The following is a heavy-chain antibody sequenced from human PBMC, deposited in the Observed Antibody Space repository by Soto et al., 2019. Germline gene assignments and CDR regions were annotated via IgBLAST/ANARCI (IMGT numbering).Heavy chain of an antibody. CDR2: IIPIFGTA. CDR3: AANPRGRDWNDVQLDY. D-gene: IGHD1-1*01. J-gene: IGHJ4*02. V-gene: IGHV1-69*13. CDR1: GDTFSSYA. Sequence: SVKVSCKASGDTFSSYAISWVRQAPGQGLEWMGGIIPIFGTANYAQKFQGRVTITADESTSTAYMELSSLRSEDTAVYYCAANPRGRDWNDVQLDYWGQGTLVTVSS.